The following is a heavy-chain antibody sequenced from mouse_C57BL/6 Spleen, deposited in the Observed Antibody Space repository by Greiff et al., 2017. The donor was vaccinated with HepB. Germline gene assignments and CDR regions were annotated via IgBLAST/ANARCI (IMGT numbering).Heavy chain of an antibody. V-gene: IGHV5-16*01. CDR1: GFTFSDYY. Sequence: DVKLVESEGGLVQPGSSMKLSCTASGFTFSDYYMAWVRQVPEKGLEWVANINYDGSSTYYLDSLKSRFIISRDNAKNILYLQMSSLKSEDTATYYCARDRDYYGSSYEGYFDYWGQGTTLTVSS. J-gene: IGHJ2*01. CDR3: ARDRDYYGSSYEGYFDY. CDR2: INYDGSST. D-gene: IGHD1-1*01.